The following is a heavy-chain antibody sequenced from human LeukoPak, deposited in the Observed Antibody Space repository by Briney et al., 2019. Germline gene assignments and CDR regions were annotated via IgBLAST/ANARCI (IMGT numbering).Heavy chain of an antibody. CDR1: GFTFSSYA. Sequence: GGSLRLSCAASGFTFSSYAMSWVRQAPGKGLEWVSAISGSGGSTYYADSVKGRFTISRDNSKNTLYLQMNSLRAEDTAVYYCAKSITMIVVVITTRRAGTPYDYWGQGTLVTVSS. CDR3: AKSITMIVVVITTRRAGTPYDY. J-gene: IGHJ4*02. D-gene: IGHD3-22*01. V-gene: IGHV3-23*01. CDR2: ISGSGGST.